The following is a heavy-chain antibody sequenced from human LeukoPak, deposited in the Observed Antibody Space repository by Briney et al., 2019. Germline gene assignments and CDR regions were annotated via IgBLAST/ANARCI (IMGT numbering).Heavy chain of an antibody. V-gene: IGHV4-39*07. D-gene: IGHD1-26*01. J-gene: IGHJ3*02. CDR1: GGSISSSSYY. CDR2: IYYSGST. CDR3: ARDVRGELARSIDI. Sequence: SGTLSLTCTVSGGSISSSSYYWGWIRQPPGKGLEWIGSIYYSGSTYYNPSLKSRVTISVDTSKNQFSLKLSSVTAADTAVYYCARDVRGELARSIDIWGQGTMVTVSS.